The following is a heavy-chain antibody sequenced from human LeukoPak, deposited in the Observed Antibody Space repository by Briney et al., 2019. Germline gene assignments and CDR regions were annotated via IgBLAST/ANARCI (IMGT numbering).Heavy chain of an antibody. CDR2: IKQNGSEK. CDR1: GFTFSSYW. Sequence: PGGSLRLSCAASGFTFSSYWMSWVRQAPGKELEWVANIKQNGSEKYYVDSVKGRFTISRDNAKNSLYLQMNSLRAEDTAVYYCSRDARAAAGTIYYYYYYMDVWGKGTTVTVSS. V-gene: IGHV3-7*01. J-gene: IGHJ6*03. D-gene: IGHD6-13*01. CDR3: SRDARAAAGTIYYYYYYMDV.